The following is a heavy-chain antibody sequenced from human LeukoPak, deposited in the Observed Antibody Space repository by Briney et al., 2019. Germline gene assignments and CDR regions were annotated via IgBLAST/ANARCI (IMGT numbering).Heavy chain of an antibody. CDR2: SNHSGST. CDR3: ARPRIAIFGHYFDY. Sequence: SETLSLTCTVSGGSISSSSYYWGWIRQPPGKGLEWIGESNHSGSTNYNPSLKSRVTISVDTSKNQFSLKLSSVTAADTAVYYCARPRIAIFGHYFDYWGQGTLVTVSS. CDR1: GGSISSSSYY. J-gene: IGHJ4*02. V-gene: IGHV4-39*07. D-gene: IGHD3-3*01.